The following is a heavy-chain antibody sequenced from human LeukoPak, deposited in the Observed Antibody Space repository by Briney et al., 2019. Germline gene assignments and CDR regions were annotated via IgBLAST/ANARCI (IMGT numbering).Heavy chain of an antibody. CDR1: GFTLSNAW. Sequence: MSGGSLRLSCEASGFTLSNAWMSWVRQVPGRGLEWVGRIKSKTDGGTTDYAAPVKGRFTISRDDSKNTVYLQMNSLKTEDTAVYYCATDIPVWSGYEYFDYWGQGTLVTVSS. D-gene: IGHD3-3*01. CDR2: IKSKTDGGTT. V-gene: IGHV3-15*01. J-gene: IGHJ4*02. CDR3: ATDIPVWSGYEYFDY.